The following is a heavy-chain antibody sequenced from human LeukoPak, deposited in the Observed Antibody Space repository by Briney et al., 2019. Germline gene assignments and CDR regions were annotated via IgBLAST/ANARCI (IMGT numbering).Heavy chain of an antibody. CDR2: INHSGST. Sequence: PSETLSLTCAVYGGSFSGYYWSWIRRPPGKGLEWIGEINHSGSTNYNPSLKSRVTISVDTSKNQFSLKLSSVTAADTAVYYCASWLGGGDDAFDYWGQGTLVTVSS. CDR1: GGSFSGYY. J-gene: IGHJ4*02. CDR3: ASWLGGGDDAFDY. V-gene: IGHV4-34*01. D-gene: IGHD3-10*01.